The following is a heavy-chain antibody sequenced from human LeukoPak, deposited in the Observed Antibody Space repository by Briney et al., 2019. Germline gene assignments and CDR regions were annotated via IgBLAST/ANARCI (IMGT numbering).Heavy chain of an antibody. Sequence: PGRSLRLSCAASGFTFSSYGMHWVRQAPGKGLEWVAVIWYDGSNKYYADSVKGRFTISRDNSKNTLYLQMNSLRAEDPAVYYCAREYYYDSNDAFDIWGQGTMVTVSS. J-gene: IGHJ3*02. CDR3: AREYYYDSNDAFDI. CDR1: GFTFSSYG. CDR2: IWYDGSNK. D-gene: IGHD3-22*01. V-gene: IGHV3-33*01.